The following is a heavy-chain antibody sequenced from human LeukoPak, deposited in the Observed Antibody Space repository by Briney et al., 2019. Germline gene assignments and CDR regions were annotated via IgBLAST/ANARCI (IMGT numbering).Heavy chain of an antibody. D-gene: IGHD3-10*01. CDR2: IFHSGST. J-gene: IGHJ4*02. V-gene: IGHV4-4*02. CDR1: GGSISISTW. CDR3: ARDAKYYGSGTYYPNFDY. Sequence: SETLSLTCAVSGGSISISTWWSWVRQPPGKGLEWIGEIFHSGSTNYNPSLKSRVTISVDKSKNQFSLKLSSVTAADTAVYYCARDAKYYGSGTYYPNFDYWGQGALVTVSS.